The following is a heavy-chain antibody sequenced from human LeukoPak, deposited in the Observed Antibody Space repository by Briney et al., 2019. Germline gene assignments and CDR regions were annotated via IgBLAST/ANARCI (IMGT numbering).Heavy chain of an antibody. V-gene: IGHV4-4*07. CDR3: AGDSGGYSSGWYFGMDV. J-gene: IGHJ6*02. CDR2: IYTSGST. Sequence: SETLSLTCTVSGGSISSYYWSWIRQPAGKGLEWIGRIYTSGSTNYNPSLKSRVTMSVDTSKNQFSLKLSSVTAADTAVYYCAGDSGGYSSGWYFGMDVWGQGTTVTVSS. CDR1: GGSISSYY. D-gene: IGHD6-19*01.